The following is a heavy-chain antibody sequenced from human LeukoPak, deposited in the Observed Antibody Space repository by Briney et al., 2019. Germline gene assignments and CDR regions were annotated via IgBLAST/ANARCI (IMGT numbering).Heavy chain of an antibody. D-gene: IGHD3-22*01. J-gene: IGHJ4*02. V-gene: IGHV4-34*01. CDR3: ARGQKIYYDSSGLFDY. CDR2: INHSGST. Sequence: SETLSLTCAVYGGSFSGYYWSWIRQPPGKGLEWIGEINHSGSTNYNPSLKSRVTISVDTSKNQFSLKLSSVTAADTAVYYCARGQKIYYDSSGLFDYWGQGTLVTVSS. CDR1: GGSFSGYY.